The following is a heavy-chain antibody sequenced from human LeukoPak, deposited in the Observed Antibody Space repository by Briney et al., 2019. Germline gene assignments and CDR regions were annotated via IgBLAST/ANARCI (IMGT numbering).Heavy chain of an antibody. V-gene: IGHV4-59*01. CDR3: ARGGGYSSSWRPYYFDY. D-gene: IGHD6-13*01. CDR1: GGSISSYY. J-gene: IGHJ4*02. Sequence: PSETLSLTCTVSGGSISSYYWSWLRQPPGKGLEWIGYIYYSGSTNYNPSLKSRVTISVDTSKNQFSLKLSSVTAADTAVYYCARGGGYSSSWRPYYFDYWGQGTLVTVSS. CDR2: IYYSGST.